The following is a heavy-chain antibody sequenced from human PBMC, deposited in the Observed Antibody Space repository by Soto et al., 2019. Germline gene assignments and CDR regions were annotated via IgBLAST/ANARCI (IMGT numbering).Heavy chain of an antibody. CDR3: ARGDDYGDYLPYFEY. CDR2: IYYSGST. J-gene: IGHJ4*02. D-gene: IGHD4-17*01. Sequence: SETLSLTCTVSGGSISSGDYYWSWIRQPPGKGLEWIGYIYYSGSTNYNPSLKSRVTISVDTSKNQFSLKLSSVTAADTAVYYCARGDDYGDYLPYFEYWGQGTLVTVSS. CDR1: GGSISSGDYY. V-gene: IGHV4-61*08.